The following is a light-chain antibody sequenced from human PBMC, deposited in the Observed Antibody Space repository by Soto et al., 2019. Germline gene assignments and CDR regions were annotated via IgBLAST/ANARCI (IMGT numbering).Light chain of an antibody. J-gene: IGKJ1*01. CDR1: QSVRSSY. CDR3: QPYGSSSWT. Sequence: EIVLTQSPGTLSLSPGERATLSCRASQSVRSSYLAWYQQKPGQAPRLLIYAASSRAAGIPDRFTGSGSGTDFTLTISRLEPEDFAVCYCQPYGSSSWTFGQGTKVEIK. CDR2: AAS. V-gene: IGKV3-20*01.